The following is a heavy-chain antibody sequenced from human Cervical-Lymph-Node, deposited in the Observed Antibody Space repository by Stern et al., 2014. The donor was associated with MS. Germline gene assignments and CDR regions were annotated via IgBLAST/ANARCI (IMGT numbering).Heavy chain of an antibody. CDR3: ARHGDTSFVY. Sequence: MQLVESGPGLVQPSETLSLTCTVSGGSISNYYWSWIRQPQGKGLEWIGYIYYIGTTNYNPSLKSRVTISVDTSKNQFSLRLSSVSVADTAVYYCARHGDTSFVYWGQGTLVTISS. D-gene: IGHD2-21*02. CDR1: GGSISNYY. CDR2: IYYIGTT. V-gene: IGHV4-59*08. J-gene: IGHJ4*02.